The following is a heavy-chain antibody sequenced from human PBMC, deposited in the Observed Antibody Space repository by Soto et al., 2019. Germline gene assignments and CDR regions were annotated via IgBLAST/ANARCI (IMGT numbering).Heavy chain of an antibody. CDR1: GFTFSTYW. V-gene: IGHV3-74*01. Sequence: EVQLVESGGGLVQPGGSLRLSCAASGFTFSTYWMHWVRQAQGKGLVWVPHITSDGTITTYADSVKGRFTISRDNAKNTLSLQMNSPRAEDTAVYYCARGAGGFDYWGQGTLVTVSS. CDR3: ARGAGGFDY. J-gene: IGHJ4*02. CDR2: ITSDGTIT. D-gene: IGHD6-13*01.